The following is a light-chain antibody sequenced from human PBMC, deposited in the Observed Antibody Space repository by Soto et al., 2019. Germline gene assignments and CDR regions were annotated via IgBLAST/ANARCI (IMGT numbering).Light chain of an antibody. J-gene: IGLJ2*01. CDR2: YDS. CDR3: QVCDSSSDHPGV. V-gene: IGLV3-21*04. Sequence: SYELTQPPSVSVAPGKTARITCGGNNIGSKSVHWYQQKPGQAPVLVIYYDSDRPSGIPERFSGSNSGNTATLTISRVEAGDEADYYCQVCDSSSDHPGVFGGGTKLTVL. CDR1: NIGSKS.